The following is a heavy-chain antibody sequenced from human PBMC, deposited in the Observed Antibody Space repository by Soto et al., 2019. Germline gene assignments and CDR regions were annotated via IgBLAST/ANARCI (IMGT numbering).Heavy chain of an antibody. V-gene: IGHV3-23*01. CDR1: GFTFSSYA. Sequence: EVQMLESGGGLVQPGGSLRLSCAASGFTFSSYAMSWVRQAPGKGLEWVSGISGSGGGTYYADSVKGRFTISRDNSKNTLYLQMNSLRAEDTAVYYCAKGDYGDYLYFDYWGQGTLVTVSS. CDR2: ISGSGGGT. J-gene: IGHJ4*02. CDR3: AKGDYGDYLYFDY. D-gene: IGHD4-17*01.